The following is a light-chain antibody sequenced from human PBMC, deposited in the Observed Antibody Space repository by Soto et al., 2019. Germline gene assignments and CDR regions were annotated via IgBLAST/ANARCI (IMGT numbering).Light chain of an antibody. J-gene: IGKJ1*01. CDR1: QSVSNIY. V-gene: IGKV3-20*01. CDR3: QHYGSSWT. Sequence: EIVLTQSPGTLSLSPGEKATLSCRASQSVSNIYLAWYQQTPGRAPRLLIYGASNRAPGIPDRFSGRGSGTDFTLTITRLEPEDFAMYYCQHYGSSWTFGQGTKVENK. CDR2: GAS.